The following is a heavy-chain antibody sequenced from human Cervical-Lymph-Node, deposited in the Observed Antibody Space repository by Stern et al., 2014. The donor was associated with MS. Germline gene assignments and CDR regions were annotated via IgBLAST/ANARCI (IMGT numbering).Heavy chain of an antibody. CDR1: GFTFSSYA. J-gene: IGHJ4*02. CDR2: ISCSDGST. D-gene: IGHD6-19*01. V-gene: IGHV3-23*04. CDR3: AKVYGSGPFDY. Sequence: VHLVESVGTLVQPGGSLRLSCAASGFTFSSYAMSWVRQAPGKGLEWVSVISCSDGSTFYADSVKGRFTISRDNSKNTLFLQMNSLRAEDTAVYYCAKVYGSGPFDYWGQGTLVTVSS.